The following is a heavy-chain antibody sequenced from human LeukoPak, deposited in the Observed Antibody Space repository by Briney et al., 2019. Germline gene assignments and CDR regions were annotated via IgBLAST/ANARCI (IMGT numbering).Heavy chain of an antibody. J-gene: IGHJ4*02. D-gene: IGHD6-19*01. V-gene: IGHV4-31*02. Sequence: LRLSCAASGFTFSSYAMNWIRQHPGKGLEWIGYIYYSGSTYYNPSLKSRVTISVDTSKNQFSLKLSSVTAADTAVYYCARSPAVAGTGHVLDYWGQGTLVTVSS. CDR3: ARSPAVAGTGHVLDY. CDR2: IYYSGST. CDR1: GFTFSSYA.